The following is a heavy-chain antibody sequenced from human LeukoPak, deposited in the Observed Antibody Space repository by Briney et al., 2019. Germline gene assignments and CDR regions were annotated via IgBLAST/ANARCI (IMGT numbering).Heavy chain of an antibody. CDR1: GFTFSSYS. CDR2: ISSSSSTI. V-gene: IGHV3-48*01. J-gene: IGHJ4*02. Sequence: GGSLRLSCAASGFTFSSYSMNWVRQAPGKGLEWVSYISSSSSTIYYADSVKGRFTISRDIAKNSLYLQMNSLRAEDAAVYYCARALTSGLDYWGQGTLVTVSS. CDR3: ARALTSGLDY. D-gene: IGHD2-8*01.